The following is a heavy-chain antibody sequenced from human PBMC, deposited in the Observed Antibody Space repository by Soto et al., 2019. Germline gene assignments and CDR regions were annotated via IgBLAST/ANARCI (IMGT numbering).Heavy chain of an antibody. CDR3: ARDTYFYGSGSYGP. J-gene: IGHJ5*02. Sequence: PGGSLRLSCAASGFTFSSYAMTWVRQAPGKGLEWVSYISISSGTIYYADSVKGRFTISRDNGKNSLYLQMNSLRAEDTAVYYCARDTYFYGSGSYGPWGQGTLVTVSS. CDR1: GFTFSSYA. D-gene: IGHD3-10*01. V-gene: IGHV3-48*01. CDR2: ISISSGTI.